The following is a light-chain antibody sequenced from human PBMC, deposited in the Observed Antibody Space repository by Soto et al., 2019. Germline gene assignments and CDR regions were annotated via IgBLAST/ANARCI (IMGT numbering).Light chain of an antibody. CDR1: QNIGGY. V-gene: IGKV1-39*01. CDR3: HQSYNMPT. CDR2: STS. J-gene: IGKJ1*01. Sequence: DIQMTQSPSSLPASVGDRVTITCRASQNIGGYLNWYQQKAGKAPTLLIYSTSTLQSGVPSRVSGGGSGADFTLTISSLQPEDFATYYCHQSYNMPTFGPGTKVEI.